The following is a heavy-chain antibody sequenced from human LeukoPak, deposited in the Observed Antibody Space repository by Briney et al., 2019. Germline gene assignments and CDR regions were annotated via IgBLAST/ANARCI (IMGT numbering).Heavy chain of an antibody. CDR1: GGSISSGGYS. V-gene: IGHV4-30-2*01. CDR2: IYHSGST. J-gene: IGHJ4*02. Sequence: SETLSLTCAVSGGSISSGGYSWRWIRQPPGKGLEWIGYIYHSGSTYYNPSLKSRVTISVDRSKNQFSLKLSSVTAADTAVYYCARAPSYSNYFDYWGQGTLVTVSS. CDR3: ARAPSYSNYFDY. D-gene: IGHD4-4*01.